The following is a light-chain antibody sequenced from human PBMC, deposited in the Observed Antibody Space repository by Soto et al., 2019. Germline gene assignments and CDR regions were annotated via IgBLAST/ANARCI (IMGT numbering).Light chain of an antibody. J-gene: IGKJ5*01. CDR2: GAS. Sequence: DILMTQSPATLSVSPGELATLSWRASQSVNIYLAWYQQKPGQPPWHLNFGASSRATGIPSRFSGSGSGPDFTLTISGLQAEDFAVYYCQQYGTSPITFGQGTRVEIK. V-gene: IGKV3D-15*02. CDR1: QSVNIY. CDR3: QQYGTSPIT.